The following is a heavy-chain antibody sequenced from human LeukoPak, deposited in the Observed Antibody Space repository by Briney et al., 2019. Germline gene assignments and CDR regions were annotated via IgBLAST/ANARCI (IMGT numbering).Heavy chain of an antibody. CDR2: LKPNSGDT. CDR1: GYTFTDYY. Sequence: ASVKVSCKASGYTFTDYYIHWVRQAPGQRLEWMGWLKPNSGDTKSAQKFQGRVTMTRDTSINTVYIDLAGLTTEDTAVYYCARGRRRDASDAYSHFDTWGQGTQFTVSS. J-gene: IGHJ4*02. CDR3: ARGRRRDASDAYSHFDT. D-gene: IGHD2-21*01. V-gene: IGHV1-2*02.